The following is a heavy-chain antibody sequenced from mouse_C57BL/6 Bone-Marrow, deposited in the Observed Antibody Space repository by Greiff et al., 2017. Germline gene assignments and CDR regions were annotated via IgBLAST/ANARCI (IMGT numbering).Heavy chain of an antibody. CDR2: IYPGSGST. Sequence: VQLQQSGAELVKPGASVKMSCKASGYTFTSYWITWVKQRPGQGLEWIGDIYPGSGSTNYNEKFKSKATLTVDTSSSTAYMQLSSLTSEDSAVYYSARPYYSNYGYVDVWGTGTTVTVSS. CDR3: ARPYYSNYGYVDV. CDR1: GYTFTSYW. D-gene: IGHD2-5*01. V-gene: IGHV1-55*01. J-gene: IGHJ1*03.